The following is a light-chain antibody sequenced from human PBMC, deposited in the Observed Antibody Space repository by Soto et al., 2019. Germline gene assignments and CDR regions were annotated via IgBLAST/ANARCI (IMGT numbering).Light chain of an antibody. Sequence: DIQMTQSPSSLSTSVGDRVTITCRTSQAIGNSVNWYQQKPGKAPKLLVYGTSTVQSGVPSRFSGSGSGTDFTLTISSAQREDFETYYCQQSFASSWTFGQGTKVEIK. CDR1: QAIGNS. J-gene: IGKJ1*01. CDR2: GTS. CDR3: QQSFASSWT. V-gene: IGKV1-39*01.